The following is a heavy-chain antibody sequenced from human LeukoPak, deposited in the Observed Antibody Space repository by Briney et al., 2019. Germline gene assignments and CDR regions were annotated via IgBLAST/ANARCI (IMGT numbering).Heavy chain of an antibody. D-gene: IGHD3-22*01. J-gene: IGHJ4*02. CDR3: ARAGDSSGYYYHY. Sequence: GESLKISCKGSGYSFTSYWIGWVRQMPGKGQEWMGIIYPGDSDTRYSPSFQGQVTISADKSISTAYLQWSSLKASDTAMYYCARAGDSSGYYYHYWGQGTLVTVSS. V-gene: IGHV5-51*01. CDR1: GYSFTSYW. CDR2: IYPGDSDT.